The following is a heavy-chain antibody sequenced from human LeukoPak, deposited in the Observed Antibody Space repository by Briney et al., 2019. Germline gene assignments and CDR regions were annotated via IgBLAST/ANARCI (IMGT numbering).Heavy chain of an antibody. J-gene: IGHJ6*03. Sequence: SETLSLTCTVSGYSVSSGYFWGWIRQSPGKGLERIGSVSHSGNTFHDPSLKSRLTISLDTSKNQFSLKLSSVTAADTAVYYCARDPQYDFWSGRYYMDVWGKGTTVTVSS. CDR3: ARDPQYDFWSGRYYMDV. CDR2: VSHSGNT. D-gene: IGHD3-3*01. V-gene: IGHV4-38-2*02. CDR1: GYSVSSGYF.